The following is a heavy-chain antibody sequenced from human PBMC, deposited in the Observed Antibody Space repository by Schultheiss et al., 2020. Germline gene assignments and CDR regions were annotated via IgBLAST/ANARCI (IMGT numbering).Heavy chain of an antibody. CDR1: GYTFTSYA. Sequence: SVKVSCKASGYTFTSYAMHWVRQAPGQRLEWMGGIIPIFGTANYAQKFQGRVTMTTDTSTSTAYMELRSLRSDDTAVYYCAREGITGTSLDYWGQGTLVTVSS. V-gene: IGHV1-69*05. CDR2: IIPIFGTA. D-gene: IGHD1-7*01. J-gene: IGHJ4*02. CDR3: AREGITGTSLDY.